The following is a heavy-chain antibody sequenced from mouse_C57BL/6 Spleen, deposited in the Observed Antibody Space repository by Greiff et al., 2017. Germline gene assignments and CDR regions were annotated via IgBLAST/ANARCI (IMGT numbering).Heavy chain of an antibody. CDR3: ATYGYDVWFAY. J-gene: IGHJ3*01. D-gene: IGHD2-2*01. CDR2: ISSGSSTI. Sequence: EVKLMESGGGLVKPGGSLKLSCAASGFTFSDYGMHWVRQAPEKGLEWVAYISSGSSTIYYADKVKGRFTISRDNAKNTLFLQITSLRSEDTAMYYCATYGYDVWFAYWGQGTLVTVSA. V-gene: IGHV5-17*01. CDR1: GFTFSDYG.